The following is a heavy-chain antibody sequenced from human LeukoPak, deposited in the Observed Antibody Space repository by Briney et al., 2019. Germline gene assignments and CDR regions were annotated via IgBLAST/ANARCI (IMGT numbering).Heavy chain of an antibody. D-gene: IGHD1-14*01. J-gene: IGHJ3*02. Sequence: GGSLRLSCAASGFTFSSYSMNWVRQAPGKGLEWVSSISSSSSYIYYADSVKGRFTNSRDNAKDSLYLQMNSLRAEDTAVYYCARDLTHDAFDIWGQGTMVTVSS. CDR2: ISSSSSYI. CDR1: GFTFSSYS. CDR3: ARDLTHDAFDI. V-gene: IGHV3-21*01.